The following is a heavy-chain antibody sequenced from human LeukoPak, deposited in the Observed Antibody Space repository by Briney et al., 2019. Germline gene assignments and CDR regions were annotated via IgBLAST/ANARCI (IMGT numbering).Heavy chain of an antibody. V-gene: IGHV4-4*07. CDR2: FFASGST. D-gene: IGHD3-3*01. CDR1: GGSISSYY. Sequence: SETLSLTCTVSGGSISSYYWTWIRQPAGKGLEWIGRFFASGSTNCNPSLKSRVTMSIDTSKNQFSLNLSSVTAADTAVYYCARDSLRITIFGMGWFDPWGQGTLVTVSS. CDR3: ARDSLRITIFGMGWFDP. J-gene: IGHJ5*02.